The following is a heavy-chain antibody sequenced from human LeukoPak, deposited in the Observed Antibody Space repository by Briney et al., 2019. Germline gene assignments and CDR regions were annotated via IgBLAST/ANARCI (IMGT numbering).Heavy chain of an antibody. CDR1: GFTFSDYY. CDR2: ISTSGSTI. Sequence: GGSLRLSCAASGFTFSDYYMSWVRQAPGKGLEWLSYISTSGSTIYYADSVKGRFTISRDNAKNSLFLQMKSLRAEDTAVYYCASSDGYNAKWGQGTLVTVSS. CDR3: ASSDGYNAK. D-gene: IGHD5-24*01. J-gene: IGHJ4*02. V-gene: IGHV3-11*01.